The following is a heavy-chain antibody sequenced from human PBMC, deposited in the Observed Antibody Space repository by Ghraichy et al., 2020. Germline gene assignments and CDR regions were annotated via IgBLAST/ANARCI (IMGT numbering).Heavy chain of an antibody. CDR1: GGSISSYY. CDR3: ARGALGPGWYFDL. D-gene: IGHD3-16*01. CDR2: IYYSGST. V-gene: IGHV4-59*01. J-gene: IGHJ2*01. Sequence: SQTLSLTCTVSGGSISSYYWSWIRQPPGKGLEWIGYIYYSGSTNYNPSLKSRVTISVDTSKNQFSLKLSSVTAADTAVYYCARGALGPGWYFDLWGRGTLVTVSS.